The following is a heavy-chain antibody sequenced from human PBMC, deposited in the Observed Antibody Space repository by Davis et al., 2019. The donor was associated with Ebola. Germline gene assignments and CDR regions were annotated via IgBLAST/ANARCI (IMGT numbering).Heavy chain of an antibody. Sequence: ESLKISCAASGFTFSSYGMHWVRQPPGKGLEWIGEINHSGSTNYNPSLKSRVTISVDTSKNQFSLKLSSVTAADTAVYYCARGLVVVPAAIRGNYYYYMDVWGKGTTVTVSS. CDR3: ARGLVVVPAAIRGNYYYYMDV. CDR2: INHSGST. V-gene: IGHV4-34*01. CDR1: GFTFSSYG. D-gene: IGHD2-2*02. J-gene: IGHJ6*03.